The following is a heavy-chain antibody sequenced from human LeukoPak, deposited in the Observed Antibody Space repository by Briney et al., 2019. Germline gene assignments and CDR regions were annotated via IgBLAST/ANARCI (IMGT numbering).Heavy chain of an antibody. D-gene: IGHD6-19*01. CDR2: IWYGGSNK. Sequence: GWSLSLSCTASGFTFSSYGMHWVRQAPGKGLEWVAAIWYGGSNKYYADPAKRRFTMSRDDSNNTLYVQINSLSAEDTAVYYCAKEGSSGWYFDYYYYMDVWGKGTTVTVSS. CDR3: AKEGSSGWYFDYYYYMDV. V-gene: IGHV3-33*06. CDR1: GFTFSSYG. J-gene: IGHJ6*03.